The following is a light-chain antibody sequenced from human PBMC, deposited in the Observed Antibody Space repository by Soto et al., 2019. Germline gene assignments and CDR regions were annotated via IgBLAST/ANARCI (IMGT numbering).Light chain of an antibody. Sequence: EIVLTQSPCTLCFSPLERATLSCRASQTFSNSFLSWFQQIPGQAPRLLIYGASMRATGIPDRFSGSGSGTDFTLTISRLEPEDFAVYYCQQCGSSSTFGQGTRLEIK. CDR2: GAS. CDR3: QQCGSSST. J-gene: IGKJ5*01. V-gene: IGKV3-20*01. CDR1: QTFSNSF.